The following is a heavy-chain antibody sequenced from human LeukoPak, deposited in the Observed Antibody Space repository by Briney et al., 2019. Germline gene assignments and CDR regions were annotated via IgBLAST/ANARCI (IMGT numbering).Heavy chain of an antibody. J-gene: IGHJ3*02. D-gene: IGHD3-10*01. CDR3: ARSQGAFTMVRGTAFDI. V-gene: IGHV4-4*07. Sequence: SETLSLTCTVSGGSIGSYYWSWIRQPAGKGLEWIGRLYTSGSTNYNPALKSRVTMSADTSKNQFSLKLSSVTAANTAVYYCARSQGAFTMVRGTAFDIWGQGTMVTVSS. CDR2: LYTSGST. CDR1: GGSIGSYY.